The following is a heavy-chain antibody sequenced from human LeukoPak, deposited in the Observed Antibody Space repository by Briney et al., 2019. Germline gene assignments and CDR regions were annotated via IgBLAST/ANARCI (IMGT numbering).Heavy chain of an antibody. CDR2: IDRDGTRQ. CDR3: TRDQSPTMCYGDSPVYHDALDL. D-gene: IGHD5-12*01. J-gene: IGHJ3*01. Sequence: GGSLRLSCAASGFAFTPWMTWVRQAPGKGLEWVANIDRDGTRQNYVDSVKGRFTISRDNAKKSLYIQMNSLRAEDTAVYYCTRDQSPTMCYGDSPVYHDALDLWGQGTTVTVSP. V-gene: IGHV3-7*01. CDR1: GFAFTPW.